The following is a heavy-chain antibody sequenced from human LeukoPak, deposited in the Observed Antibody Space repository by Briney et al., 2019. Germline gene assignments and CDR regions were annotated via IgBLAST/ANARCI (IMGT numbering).Heavy chain of an antibody. Sequence: SETLSLTCAVYGGSFSGYYWSWIRQPPGKGLEWIGELNHGGSTNYNPSLKSRVTISVDTSKNQFSLKLSCVPAADTAVYYCAGSPRGDIVVVPAAIGGYLDYWGQGTLVTVSS. J-gene: IGHJ4*02. CDR1: GGSFSGYY. CDR2: LNHGGST. V-gene: IGHV4-34*01. D-gene: IGHD2-2*01. CDR3: AGSPRGDIVVVPAAIGGYLDY.